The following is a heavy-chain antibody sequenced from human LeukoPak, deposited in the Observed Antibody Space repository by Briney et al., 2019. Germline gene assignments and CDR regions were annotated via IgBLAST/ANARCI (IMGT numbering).Heavy chain of an antibody. CDR3: ARLYSYGRRPFDY. J-gene: IGHJ4*02. CDR1: GGTFSSYA. Sequence: ASVKVTCKASGGTFSSYAISWVGQGRGQGIEWMGGIIPIFGTANYAQKFQGRVTITADESTSTAYMELSSLRSEDTAVYYCARLYSYGRRPFDYWGQGTLVTVSS. D-gene: IGHD5-18*01. V-gene: IGHV1-69*01. CDR2: IIPIFGTA.